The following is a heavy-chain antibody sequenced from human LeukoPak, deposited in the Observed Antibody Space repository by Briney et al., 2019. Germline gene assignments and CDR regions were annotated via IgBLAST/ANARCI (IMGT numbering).Heavy chain of an antibody. CDR3: ARVRVEVTIFGVVIGAYFDY. J-gene: IGHJ4*02. Sequence: PSETLSLTCAVYGGSFSGYYWSWIRQPPGKGLEWIGEINHSGSTNYNPSLKSRVTISVDTSKNQFSLKLSSVTAADTAVYYCARVRVEVTIFGVVIGAYFDYWGQGTLVTVSS. CDR2: INHSGST. CDR1: GGSFSGYY. D-gene: IGHD3-3*01. V-gene: IGHV4-34*01.